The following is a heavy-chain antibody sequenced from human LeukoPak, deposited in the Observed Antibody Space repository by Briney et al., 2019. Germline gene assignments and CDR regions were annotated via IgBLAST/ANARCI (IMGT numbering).Heavy chain of an antibody. J-gene: IGHJ3*01. CDR2: INSDGTST. CDR1: GFIFSDYW. Sequence: GGSLRLSCAGSGFIFSDYWIHWVRQAPGKGLVWISRINSDGTSTSYADPVKGRFTISRDNAKNTVFLQMDTLGAEDTALYYCARMMAGYSSRLHAFDVWGQGTMATVSS. CDR3: ARMMAGYSSRLHAFDV. V-gene: IGHV3-74*01. D-gene: IGHD6-19*01.